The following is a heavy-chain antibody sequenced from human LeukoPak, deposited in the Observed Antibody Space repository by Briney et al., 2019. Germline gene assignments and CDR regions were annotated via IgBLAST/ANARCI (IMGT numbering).Heavy chain of an antibody. J-gene: IGHJ4*02. Sequence: MSSETLSLTCTVSGGPISTYYWSWIRQPAGKGLEWIGRIYTSGNTDYNPSLKSRVSMSVDTSKNQFSLMLSSVTAADTAVYYCARWSYCTSTRCYYSFDYWGQGTLVTVSS. CDR1: GGPISTYY. CDR2: IYTSGNT. D-gene: IGHD2-2*01. CDR3: ARWSYCTSTRCYYSFDY. V-gene: IGHV4-4*07.